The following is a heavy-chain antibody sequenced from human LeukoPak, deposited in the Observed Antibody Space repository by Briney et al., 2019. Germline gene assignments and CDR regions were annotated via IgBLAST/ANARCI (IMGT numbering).Heavy chain of an antibody. D-gene: IGHD6-19*01. CDR3: ARGTRYSSGWYAGY. Sequence: GASVKVSCKASGGTFSSYAISWVRQAPGQGFEWMGGIIPIFGTANYAQKFQGRVTITADESTSTAYMELSSLRSEDTAVYYCARGTRYSSGWYAGYWGQGTLVTVSS. CDR2: IIPIFGTA. V-gene: IGHV1-69*13. CDR1: GGTFSSYA. J-gene: IGHJ4*02.